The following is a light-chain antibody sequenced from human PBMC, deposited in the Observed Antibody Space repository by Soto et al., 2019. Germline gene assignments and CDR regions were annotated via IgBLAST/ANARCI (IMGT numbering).Light chain of an antibody. CDR1: QSVSRN. CDR3: QQYNNWPPWT. V-gene: IGKV3-15*01. CDR2: GTS. Sequence: EIVMTQSPDTLSVSPGERATLSCRASQSVSRNLAWYQQKPGQGPRLLIYGTSIRATGIPARFSGSGSGTEFTLTISSLQSEDFAVYYCQQYNNWPPWTFGQGTKVEIK. J-gene: IGKJ1*01.